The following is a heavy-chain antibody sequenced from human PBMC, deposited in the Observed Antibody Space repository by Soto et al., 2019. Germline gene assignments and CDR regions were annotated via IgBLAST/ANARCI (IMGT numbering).Heavy chain of an antibody. CDR2: MYNTGST. V-gene: IGHV4-59*01. D-gene: IGHD2-21*02. J-gene: IGHJ6*02. CDR1: GGAISRYY. Sequence: SETLSLTCTVSGGAISRYYWSWVRQPPGKGLEWIGYMYNTGSTVYNPSFKSRVTISVDTSKNQFSLQLNSVTAADTAVYYCARDLWGYCGTDCFPLDVWGQGTTVTVSS. CDR3: ARDLWGYCGTDCFPLDV.